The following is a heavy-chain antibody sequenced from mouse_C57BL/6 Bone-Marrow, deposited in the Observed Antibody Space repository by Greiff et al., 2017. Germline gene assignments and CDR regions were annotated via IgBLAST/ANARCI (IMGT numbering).Heavy chain of an antibody. J-gene: IGHJ3*01. CDR2: IDPSDSYT. D-gene: IGHD2-3*01. CDR3: AREGSYDGLLAY. V-gene: IGHV1-69*01. CDR1: GYTFTSYW. Sequence: QVQLQQPGAELVMPGASVKLSCKASGYTFTSYWMHWVKQRPGQGLEWIGEIDPSDSYTNYNQKFKGKSTLTVDKSSSTAYMQLSSLTSEDSAVYYWAREGSYDGLLAYWGQGTLVTVSA.